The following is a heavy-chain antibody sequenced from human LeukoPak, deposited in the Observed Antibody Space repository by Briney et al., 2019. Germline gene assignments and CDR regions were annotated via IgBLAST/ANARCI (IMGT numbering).Heavy chain of an antibody. CDR2: IDSGGST. J-gene: IGHJ6*03. V-gene: IGHV3-53*01. CDR1: GFTVSSNY. CDR3: ARRAPTVTYYYYYYMDV. Sequence: PGGSLKLSCAASGFTVSSNYMTWVRQAPGQGLQWVSLIDSGGSTYFADSVKGRSTIPRDTSKNALYLQMTSLRAEDTAVYYCARRAPTVTYYYYYYMDVWGKGTTVTVSS. D-gene: IGHD4-11*01.